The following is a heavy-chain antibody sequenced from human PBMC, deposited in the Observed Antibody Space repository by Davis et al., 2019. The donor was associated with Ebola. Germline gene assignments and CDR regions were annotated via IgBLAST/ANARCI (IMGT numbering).Heavy chain of an antibody. J-gene: IGHJ3*02. V-gene: IGHV1-18*04. CDR2: ISAYNGNT. CDR3: AREFLELADAFDI. D-gene: IGHD3-3*01. Sequence: ASVKVSCKASGYTFTSYYMHWVRQAPGQGLEWMGWISAYNGNTNYAQKLQGRVTMTTDTSTSTAYMELRSLRSDDTAVYYCAREFLELADAFDIWGQGTMVTVSS. CDR1: GYTFTSYY.